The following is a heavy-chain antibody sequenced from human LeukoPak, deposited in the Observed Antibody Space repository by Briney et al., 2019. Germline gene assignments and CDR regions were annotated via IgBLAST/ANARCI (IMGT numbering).Heavy chain of an antibody. CDR1: GFTVSSNY. D-gene: IGHD2-15*01. V-gene: IGHV3-53*01. J-gene: IGHJ3*02. CDR3: AREADCSGGNCYRGAFDI. CDR2: IYSGGST. Sequence: PGGSLRLSCAASGFTVSSNYMSWVRQAPGKGLEWALVIYSGGSTYYADSVKGRFTISRDNSKNTLYLQMNSLRAEDTAVFYCAREADCSGGNCYRGAFDIWGQGTMITVPS.